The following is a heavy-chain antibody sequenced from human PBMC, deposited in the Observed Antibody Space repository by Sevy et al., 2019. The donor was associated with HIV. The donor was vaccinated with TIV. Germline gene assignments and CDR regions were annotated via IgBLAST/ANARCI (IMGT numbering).Heavy chain of an antibody. J-gene: IGHJ4*02. CDR2: ISGSGGST. CDR1: GFTFSSYA. V-gene: IGHV3-23*01. CDR3: ARKMGVSSGYYLPDPFDY. D-gene: IGHD3-22*01. Sequence: GGSLRLSCAASGFTFSSYAMSWVRQAPGKGLEWVSAISGSGGSTYYADSVRGRFTISRDNSKNTLYLQMNSLRAEDMAVYYCARKMGVSSGYYLPDPFDYWGQGTLVTVSS.